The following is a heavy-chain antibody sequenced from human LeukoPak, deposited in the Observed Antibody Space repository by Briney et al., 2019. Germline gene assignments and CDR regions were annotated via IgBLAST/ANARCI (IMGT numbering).Heavy chain of an antibody. Sequence: ASVKVSCKASGYTFTSYGISWVRQAPGQGLEWMGWISAYNGNTNYAQKLQGRVTMTTDTSTSTDYMELRSLRSDDTAVYYCAKGSMVTPAVGGDYWGQGTLVTVSS. D-gene: IGHD4-23*01. J-gene: IGHJ4*02. CDR3: AKGSMVTPAVGGDY. CDR1: GYTFTSYG. V-gene: IGHV1-18*01. CDR2: ISAYNGNT.